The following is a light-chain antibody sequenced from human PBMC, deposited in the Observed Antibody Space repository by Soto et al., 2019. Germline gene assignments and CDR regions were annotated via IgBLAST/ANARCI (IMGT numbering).Light chain of an antibody. CDR2: DDS. CDR1: NIGSES. Sequence: SYELTQPPSVSVAPGQTARITRGGNNIGSESVHWYQQKPGQAPVLVVYDDSDRPSGIPERFSGSNSGNTATLAISRVEAGDEADYYCQVWDSSSDRYVFGTGTKVTVL. J-gene: IGLJ1*01. CDR3: QVWDSSSDRYV. V-gene: IGLV3-21*02.